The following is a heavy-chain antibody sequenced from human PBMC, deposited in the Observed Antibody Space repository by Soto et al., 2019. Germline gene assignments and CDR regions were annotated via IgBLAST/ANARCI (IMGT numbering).Heavy chain of an antibody. D-gene: IGHD5-18*01. V-gene: IGHV3-74*01. CDR2: INPDGSAT. J-gene: IGHJ4*02. CDR3: GRGGSDSPMAPGY. Sequence: GGSLRLSCSASGFTFSSYWVHWVRQTPGRGLVWVSRINPDGSATNYADSVKGRFTISRDNAKNTQYLQMNSLRAEETAVFYCGRGGSDSPMAPGYWGQGTLVTVSS. CDR1: GFTFSSYW.